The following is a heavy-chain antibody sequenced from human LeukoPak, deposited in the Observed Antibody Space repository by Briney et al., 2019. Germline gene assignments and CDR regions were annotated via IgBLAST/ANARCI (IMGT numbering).Heavy chain of an antibody. CDR2: ISAYNGNT. D-gene: IGHD3-22*01. J-gene: IGHJ5*02. V-gene: IGHV1-18*01. CDR1: GYTFTSYG. CDR3: ARARGGSSGYSWFDP. Sequence: ASVKVSCKASGYTFTSYGISWVRQAPGQGLEWMGWISAYNGNTNYAQKLQGRVTMTTDTSTSTAYRELRSLRSDDTAVYYCARARGGSSGYSWFDPWGQGTLVTVSS.